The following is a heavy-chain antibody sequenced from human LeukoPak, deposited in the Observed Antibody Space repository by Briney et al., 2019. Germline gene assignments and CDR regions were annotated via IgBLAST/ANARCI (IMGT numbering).Heavy chain of an antibody. V-gene: IGHV3-30*18. CDR3: AKDPRGYSYGGIDY. D-gene: IGHD5-18*01. J-gene: IGHJ4*02. Sequence: GRSLRLSCAASGFTFSSYGMHWVRQAPGKGLEWVAVISYDGSNKYYADSVKSRFTISRDNSKNTLYLQMNSLRAEDTAVYYCAKDPRGYSYGGIDYWGQGTLVTVSS. CDR1: GFTFSSYG. CDR2: ISYDGSNK.